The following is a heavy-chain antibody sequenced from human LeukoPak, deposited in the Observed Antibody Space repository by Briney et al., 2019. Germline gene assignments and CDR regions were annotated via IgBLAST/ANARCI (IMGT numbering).Heavy chain of an antibody. CDR2: IRYDGSDK. D-gene: IGHD4-11*01. CDR1: GFTFSSYA. V-gene: IGHV3-30*02. Sequence: GGSLRLSCAASGFTFSSYAMHWVRQAPGKGLEWVAFIRYDGSDKYYADSVKGRFTLSRDNSKNTLYLQMNSLRAEDTAVYYCAKDQHSNYCFDFWGQGTLVTVSS. CDR3: AKDQHSNYCFDF. J-gene: IGHJ4*02.